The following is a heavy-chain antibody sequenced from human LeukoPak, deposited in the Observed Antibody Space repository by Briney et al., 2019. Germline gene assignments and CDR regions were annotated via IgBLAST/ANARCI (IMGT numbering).Heavy chain of an antibody. D-gene: IGHD3-22*01. J-gene: IGHJ4*02. CDR2: INHSGST. V-gene: IGHV4-34*01. CDR3: ARRQVADSSGYYCALFDY. Sequence: SETLSLTCAVYGGSFSGYYWSWIRQPPGKGLEWIGEINHSGSTNYNPSLKSRVTISVDTSKNQFSLKLSSVTAADTAVYYCARRQVADSSGYYCALFDYWGQGTLVTVSS. CDR1: GGSFSGYY.